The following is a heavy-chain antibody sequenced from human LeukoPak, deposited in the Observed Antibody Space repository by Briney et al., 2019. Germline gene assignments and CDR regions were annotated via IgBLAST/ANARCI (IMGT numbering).Heavy chain of an antibody. CDR3: VAGGGNTFDP. J-gene: IGHJ5*02. CDR2: FTGSAGNI. Sequence: GGSLRLSCAASGFTFSSQALSWVRQAPGKGLEWVSSFTGSAGNIHYADSVKGRFTLSRDNSKNTLYLQMNSLRADDTAIYYCVAGGGNTFDPWGQGTLVTVSS. CDR1: GFTFSSQA. D-gene: IGHD1/OR15-1a*01. V-gene: IGHV3-23*01.